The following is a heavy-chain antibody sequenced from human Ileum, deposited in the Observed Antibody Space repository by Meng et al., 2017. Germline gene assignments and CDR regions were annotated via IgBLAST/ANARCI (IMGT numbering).Heavy chain of an antibody. D-gene: IGHD1-1*01. CDR1: GYTFRNYP. Sequence: LIQSGAEWKQLGASATLSCTASGYTFRNYPLHWVRQAPGQRPEWMGWINTGNGNIKISQKFHGRITITSDTSANAYMELSSLRSEDTAGYCCARENDNWNYFDYWGQGSLVTVSS. J-gene: IGHJ4*02. CDR3: ARENDNWNYFDY. V-gene: IGHV1-3*04. CDR2: INTGNGNI.